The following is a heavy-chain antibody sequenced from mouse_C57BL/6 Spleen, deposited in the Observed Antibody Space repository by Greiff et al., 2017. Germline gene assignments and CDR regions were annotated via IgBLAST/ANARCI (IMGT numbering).Heavy chain of an antibody. CDR1: GYTFTSYD. J-gene: IGHJ2*01. V-gene: IGHV1-85*01. Sequence: VMLVESGPELVKPGASVKLSCKASGYTFTSYDINWVKQRPGQGLEWIGWIYPRDGSTKYNEKFKGKATLTVDTSSSTAYMELHSLTSEDSAVYFCASNYVYYFDYWGQGTTLTVSS. D-gene: IGHD2-1*01. CDR3: ASNYVYYFDY. CDR2: IYPRDGST.